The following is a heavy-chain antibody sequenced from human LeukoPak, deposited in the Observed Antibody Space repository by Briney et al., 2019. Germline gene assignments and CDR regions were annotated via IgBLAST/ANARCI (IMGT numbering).Heavy chain of an antibody. J-gene: IGHJ4*02. CDR2: ISGSGGST. Sequence: GGSLRLSCAASGFTFSSYAMSWVRQAPGKGLEWVSAISGSGGSTYYADSVKGRFTISRDNSKTTLYLQMNSLRAEDTAVYYCAEDLSWGSSSTFDYWGQGTLVTVSS. V-gene: IGHV3-23*01. CDR3: AEDLSWGSSSTFDY. CDR1: GFTFSSYA. D-gene: IGHD6-6*01.